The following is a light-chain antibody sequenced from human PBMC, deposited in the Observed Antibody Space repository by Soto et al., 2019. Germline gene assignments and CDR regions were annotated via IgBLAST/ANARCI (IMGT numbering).Light chain of an antibody. CDR1: QNVRSY. Sequence: DTQMTQSPSSLSASVGDRVTISCRASQNVRSYLNWYQQKPGKAPKLLIYETSTLESGVPSRFSGDGYGAEFTLSISSLEPEAFETYYCQQTFSLPRSFGPGTKVDIK. CDR3: QQTFSLPRS. CDR2: ETS. V-gene: IGKV1-39*01. J-gene: IGKJ1*01.